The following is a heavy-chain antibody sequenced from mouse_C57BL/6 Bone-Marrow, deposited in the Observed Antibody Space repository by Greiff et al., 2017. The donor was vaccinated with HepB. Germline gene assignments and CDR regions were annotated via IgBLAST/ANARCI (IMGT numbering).Heavy chain of an antibody. Sequence: VKLVESGPGLVQPSQSLSITCTVSGFSLTSYGVHWVRQSPGKGLEWLGVIWSGGSTDYNAAFISRLSISKDNSKSQVFFKMNSLQANDTAIYYCARYDYDRGYYAMDYWGQGTSVTVSS. D-gene: IGHD2-4*01. CDR1: GFSLTSYG. V-gene: IGHV2-2*02. J-gene: IGHJ4*01. CDR3: ARYDYDRGYYAMDY. CDR2: IWSGGST.